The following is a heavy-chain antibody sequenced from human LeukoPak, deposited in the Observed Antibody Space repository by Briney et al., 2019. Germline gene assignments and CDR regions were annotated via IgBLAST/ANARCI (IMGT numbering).Heavy chain of an antibody. CDR2: INHSGST. CDR1: GGSFSGYY. CDR3: ARGRIAARPGAFDF. Sequence: SETLSLTCAVYGGSFSGYYWSWIRQPPGKGLEWIGEINHSGSTNYNPSLKSRVTISVDTSKNQCSLKLSSVTAADTAVYYCARGRIAARPGAFDFWGQGTLVTVSS. D-gene: IGHD6-6*01. J-gene: IGHJ3*01. V-gene: IGHV4-34*01.